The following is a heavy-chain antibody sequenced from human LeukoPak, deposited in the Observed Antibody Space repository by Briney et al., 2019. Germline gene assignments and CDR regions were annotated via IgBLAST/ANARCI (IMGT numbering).Heavy chain of an antibody. J-gene: IGHJ4*02. CDR3: ARDYYGSGSYYADY. V-gene: IGHV4-4*08. CDR1: GVSMSGAY. D-gene: IGHD3-10*01. Sequence: PSETLSLTCTVSGVSMSGAYWSWIRQPPGKGLEWIGYVFFEGNTRYNPSLSSRLTISIDTSRSQFSLKLNSVTAADTAVYYCARDYYGSGSYYADYWGQGTLVTVSS. CDR2: VFFEGNT.